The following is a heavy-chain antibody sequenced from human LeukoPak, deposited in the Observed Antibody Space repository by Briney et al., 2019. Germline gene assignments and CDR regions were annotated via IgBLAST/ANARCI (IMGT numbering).Heavy chain of an antibody. CDR1: GFTFSDYY. J-gene: IGHJ3*02. V-gene: IGHV3-11*01. Sequence: PGGSLRLSCAASGFTFSDYYMSWIRQAPGKGLEWVSYISSSGSTIYYADSVKGRFTISRDNAKNSLYLQMNSLRAEDTALYYCAKQIIAAQRSAFDIWGQGTMVTVSS. D-gene: IGHD2-15*01. CDR3: AKQIIAAQRSAFDI. CDR2: ISSSGSTI.